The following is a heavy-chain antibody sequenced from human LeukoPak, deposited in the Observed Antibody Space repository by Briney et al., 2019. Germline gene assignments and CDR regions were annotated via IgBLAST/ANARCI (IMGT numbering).Heavy chain of an antibody. CDR3: ARVSYYYGSGSYVSDY. J-gene: IGHJ4*02. D-gene: IGHD3-10*01. Sequence: GGSLRLSCAASGFTFSSYGMHWVRQAPGKGLEWVAFIRYDGGNKYYADSVKGRFTISRDNSKNTLYLQMNSLRAEDTAVYYCARVSYYYGSGSYVSDYWGQGTLVTVSS. V-gene: IGHV3-30*02. CDR1: GFTFSSYG. CDR2: IRYDGGNK.